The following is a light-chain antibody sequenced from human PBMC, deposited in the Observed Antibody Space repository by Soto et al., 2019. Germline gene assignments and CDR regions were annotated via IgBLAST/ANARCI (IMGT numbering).Light chain of an antibody. CDR1: SSNIGSNY. Sequence: QSVLTQPPSASGTPGQRVTISCFGSSSNIGSNYVYWYQQLPGTAPKLLIYRNNQRPSGVPDRFSGSKSGTSASLAISGLRSEDEADYYCAAWDDSRGVFGGGTKLTVL. J-gene: IGLJ3*02. CDR3: AAWDDSRGV. V-gene: IGLV1-47*01. CDR2: RNN.